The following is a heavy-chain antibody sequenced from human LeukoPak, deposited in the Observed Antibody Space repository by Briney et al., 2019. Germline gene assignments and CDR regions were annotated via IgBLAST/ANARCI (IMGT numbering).Heavy chain of an antibody. CDR2: IIPIFGTA. CDR1: GGTFSSYA. J-gene: IGHJ4*02. CDR3: ATGAGGPAIDY. V-gene: IGHV1-69*01. Sequence: SVKVSCKASGGTFSSYAISWVRQAPGQGLEWMRGIIPIFGTANYAQKFQGRVTITADESTSTAYMELSSLRSEDTAVYYCATGAGGPAIDYWGQGTLVTVSS.